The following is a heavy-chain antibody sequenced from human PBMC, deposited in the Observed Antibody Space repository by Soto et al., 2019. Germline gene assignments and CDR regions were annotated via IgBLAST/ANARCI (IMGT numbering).Heavy chain of an antibody. V-gene: IGHV1-2*02. CDR3: ARDGGPANYYDGMDV. CDR1: GYTFTRDT. J-gene: IGHJ6*02. CDR2: ISPNSGGT. D-gene: IGHD2-15*01. Sequence: ASVKVSCKASGYTFTRDTMNWVRQAPGQGLEWMGWISPNSGGTNYAQKFQGRVTMTRDTSISTAYMELSRLRSDDTAVYYCARDGGPANYYDGMDVWGQGTTVTVSS.